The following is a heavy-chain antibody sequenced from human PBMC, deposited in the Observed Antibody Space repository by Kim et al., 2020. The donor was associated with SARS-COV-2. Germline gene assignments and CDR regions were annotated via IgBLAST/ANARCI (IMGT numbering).Heavy chain of an antibody. D-gene: IGHD1-26*01. Sequence: SETLSLTCAVYGGSFSGYYWSWIRQPPGKGLEWIGEINHSGSTNYNPSLKSRVTISVDTSKNQFSLKLSSVTAADTAVYYCARGGPFGGSYLWYFDLWGRGTLVTVSS. J-gene: IGHJ2*01. CDR2: INHSGST. V-gene: IGHV4-34*01. CDR3: ARGGPFGGSYLWYFDL. CDR1: GGSFSGYY.